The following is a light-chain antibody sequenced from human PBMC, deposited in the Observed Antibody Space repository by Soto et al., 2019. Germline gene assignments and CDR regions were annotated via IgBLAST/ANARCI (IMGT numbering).Light chain of an antibody. CDR2: DVS. CDR3: SSYTTSNTRQIV. V-gene: IGLV2-14*02. CDR1: SGDVGNFDL. J-gene: IGLJ1*01. Sequence: QSVLTQPASVSGSPGQSITISCTGTSGDVGNFDLVSWYQHHPGKAPKLMIFDVSNRPSGVSNRFSGSKSGNTASLTISGLQPEDEADYYCSSYTTSNTRQIVFGAGTKVTVL.